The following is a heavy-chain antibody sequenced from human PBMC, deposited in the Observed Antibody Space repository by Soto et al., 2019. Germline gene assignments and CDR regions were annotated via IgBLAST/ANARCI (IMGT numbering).Heavy chain of an antibody. V-gene: IGHV1-18*01. CDR3: AREVAAGTRDY. J-gene: IGHJ4*02. D-gene: IGHD6-13*01. Sequence: QVQLVQSGAEVKKPGASLKVSYKASGYTFTSYGISWVRQAPGQGLEWMGWISAYNGKTNYAQKLQGRVTMTTDTSTSTAYMELSSLRSDDRAVYYCAREVAAGTRDYWGQGTLVTVSS. CDR2: ISAYNGKT. CDR1: GYTFTSYG.